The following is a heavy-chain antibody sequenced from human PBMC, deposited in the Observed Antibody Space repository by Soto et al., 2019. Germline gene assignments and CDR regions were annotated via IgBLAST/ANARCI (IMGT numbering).Heavy chain of an antibody. D-gene: IGHD5-18*01. CDR3: ARVNDSYGYLDY. V-gene: IGHV4-30-4*01. J-gene: IGHJ4*02. CDR2: IYYSGST. Sequence: QVQLQESGPGLVKPSQTLSLTCTVSGGSISSGDYYWSWIRQPPGKGLEWIGYIYYSGSTYYNPSLKSRVTISVDTSQNQFSLKLRSVTAADTAVYYCARVNDSYGYLDYWGQGTLVTVSS. CDR1: GGSISSGDYY.